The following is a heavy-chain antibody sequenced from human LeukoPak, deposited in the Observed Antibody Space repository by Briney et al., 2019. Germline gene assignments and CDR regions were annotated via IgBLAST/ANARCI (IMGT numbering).Heavy chain of an antibody. CDR1: GGTFSSYA. J-gene: IGHJ4*02. D-gene: IGHD3-22*01. Sequence: GASVKVSCKASGGTFSSYAISWVRQAPGQGLEWMGGIIPIFGTANYAQKFQGRVTITADKSTSTAYMELSSLRSEDTAVYYCARGPEIDDSSGYYYLGYWGQGTLVTVSS. CDR2: IIPIFGTA. V-gene: IGHV1-69*06. CDR3: ARGPEIDDSSGYYYLGY.